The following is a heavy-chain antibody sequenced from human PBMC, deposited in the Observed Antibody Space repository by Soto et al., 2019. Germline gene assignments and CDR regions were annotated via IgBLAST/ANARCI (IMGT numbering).Heavy chain of an antibody. Sequence: SETLSLTCTVSGGSVSSDSPYWGWIRQPPGKGLEWIGNIYYTGSTYYNPSLKSRVTISLDTSKNQFSLKLSSVTAADTAVYYCARLGGITGYSIAWYKFEHWGQGTLVTVSS. D-gene: IGHD6-19*01. CDR3: ARLGGITGYSIAWYKFEH. V-gene: IGHV4-39*01. CDR2: IYYTGST. CDR1: GGSVSSDSPY. J-gene: IGHJ4*02.